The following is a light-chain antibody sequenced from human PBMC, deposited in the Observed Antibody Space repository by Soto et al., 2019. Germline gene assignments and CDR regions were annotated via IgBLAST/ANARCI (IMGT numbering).Light chain of an antibody. CDR1: QSIGSTY. CDR2: GAS. V-gene: IGKV3-20*01. CDR3: QQYGSSGT. Sequence: EIVLTQSPGTVSLTQGERATLSCRASQSIGSTYLVWYQQKPAQAPRLLIYGASNRATGIPDRFSGSGSGTDFTLTISRLEPDDFAVYYCQQYGSSGTFGQGAKADI. J-gene: IGKJ1*01.